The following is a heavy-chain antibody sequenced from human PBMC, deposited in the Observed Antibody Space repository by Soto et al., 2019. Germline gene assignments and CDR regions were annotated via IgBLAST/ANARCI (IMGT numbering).Heavy chain of an antibody. CDR2: IKSKTDGGTT. D-gene: IGHD1-1*01. CDR3: TTVPPLENWNRMDYYFDY. CDR1: GFTFSNAW. V-gene: IGHV3-15*01. J-gene: IGHJ4*02. Sequence: GGSLRLSCAASGFTFSNAWMSWVRQAPGKGLEWVGRIKSKTDGGTTDYAAPVKGRFTISRDDSKNTLYLQMNSLKTEDTAVYYCTTVPPLENWNRMDYYFDYWGQGTLVTVSS.